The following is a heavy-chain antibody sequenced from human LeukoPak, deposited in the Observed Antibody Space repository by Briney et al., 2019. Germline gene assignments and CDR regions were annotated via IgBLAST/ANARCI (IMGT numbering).Heavy chain of an antibody. V-gene: IGHV3-30-3*01. D-gene: IGHD7-27*01. CDR2: ISYDGSNK. J-gene: IGHJ5*02. CDR3: AKDANWGSGWFDP. CDR1: GFTFSSYA. Sequence: GGSLRLSCAASGFTFSSYAMHWVRQAPGKGLEWVAVISYDGSNKYYADSVKGRFTISRDNSKNTLYLQMNSLRAEDTAVYYCAKDANWGSGWFDPWGQGTLVTVSS.